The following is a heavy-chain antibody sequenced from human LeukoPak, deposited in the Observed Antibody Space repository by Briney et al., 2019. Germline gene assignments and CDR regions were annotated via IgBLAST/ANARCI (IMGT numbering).Heavy chain of an antibody. Sequence: ASVKVSCKVSGYTLTELSMHWLRQAPGKGLEWMGGFYPEDGETIYAQKFQGRVTMTEDTSTDTAYMELSSLRSEDTAVYYCATDGLDYYGSGSYHFAENWGQGTLVTVSS. V-gene: IGHV1-24*01. CDR3: ATDGLDYYGSGSYHFAEN. CDR2: FYPEDGET. D-gene: IGHD3-10*01. CDR1: GYTLTELS. J-gene: IGHJ4*02.